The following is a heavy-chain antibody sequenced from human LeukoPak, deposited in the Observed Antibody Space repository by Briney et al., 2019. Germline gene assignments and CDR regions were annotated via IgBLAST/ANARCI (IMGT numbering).Heavy chain of an antibody. D-gene: IGHD3-22*01. Sequence: GGSLRLSCAASGFTVSSNYMSWVRQAPGKGLEWVSVIYSGGSTYYADSVKGRFTISRDNSKNTLYLQMNSLRAEDTAVYYCARGPQKNGHSSGYPGYFDFWGQGTLVTVSS. V-gene: IGHV3-53*01. CDR1: GFTVSSNY. J-gene: IGHJ4*02. CDR2: IYSGGST. CDR3: ARGPQKNGHSSGYPGYFDF.